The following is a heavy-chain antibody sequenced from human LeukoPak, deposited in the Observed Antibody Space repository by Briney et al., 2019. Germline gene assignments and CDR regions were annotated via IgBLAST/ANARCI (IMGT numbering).Heavy chain of an antibody. CDR3: AKWFGWD. CDR1: GASIGDYY. J-gene: IGHJ3*01. V-gene: IGHV4-4*07. Sequence: SETLSLICIVSGASIGDYYWSWIRRPAGKGLEWIGRIYTSGSTNYNPSLKSRVTMSVDTSRNQFSLKLSSVTAADTAVYYCAKWFGWDWGQGTLVTVSS. CDR2: IYTSGST. D-gene: IGHD3-10*01.